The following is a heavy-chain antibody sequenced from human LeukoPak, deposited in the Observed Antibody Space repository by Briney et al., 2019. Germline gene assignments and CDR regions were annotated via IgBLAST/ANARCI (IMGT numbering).Heavy chain of an antibody. J-gene: IGHJ4*02. D-gene: IGHD3-22*01. Sequence: SVKVSCKASGGTFSSSAISWVRQAPGQGLEWMGKIIPILGIANYARKFQGRVTITADKSTRTAYMEVSSLRSEDTAVYYCARSYYYESSGYYYYPYWGQGTLVTVSS. V-gene: IGHV1-69*04. CDR2: IIPILGIA. CDR3: ARSYYYESSGYYYYPY. CDR1: GGTFSSSA.